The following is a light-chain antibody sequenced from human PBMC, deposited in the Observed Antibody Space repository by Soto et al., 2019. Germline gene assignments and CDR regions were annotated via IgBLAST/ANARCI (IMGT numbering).Light chain of an antibody. Sequence: DIQLTQSPSTLSASVGDRVIITCRASQTIGTWLASYLERPGEATRLLIYKASTLERGVPSRFSGSGSGTEFTLTISNLQTEDVASYCCHLYNTYSPTLGQGTKLEI. CDR2: KAS. CDR1: QTIGTW. V-gene: IGKV1-5*03. CDR3: HLYNTYSPT. J-gene: IGKJ2*01.